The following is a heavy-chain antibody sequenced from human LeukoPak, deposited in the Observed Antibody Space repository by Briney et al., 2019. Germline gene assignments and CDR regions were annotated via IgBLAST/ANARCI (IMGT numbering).Heavy chain of an antibody. D-gene: IGHD3-3*01. CDR2: IASDGSST. CDR3: ARDQYDTWSRRGNFDS. Sequence: GGSLRLSCAASGFTFSSYWMNWVRQAPGKGLVWVSRIASDGSSTTYADSVKGRFSISRDNAKNTLYLQMNSLRAEDTAVFYCARDQYDTWSRRGNFDSWGQGTLVIVSS. V-gene: IGHV3-74*01. CDR1: GFTFSSYW. J-gene: IGHJ4*02.